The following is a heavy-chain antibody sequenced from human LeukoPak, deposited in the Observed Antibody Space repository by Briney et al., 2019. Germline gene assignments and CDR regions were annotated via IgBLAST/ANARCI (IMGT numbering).Heavy chain of an antibody. J-gene: IGHJ4*02. CDR3: AGGYCSGGSCYVVDY. V-gene: IGHV4-39*07. CDR1: GGSISSSSYY. CDR2: IYYSGST. Sequence: SETLSLTCTVSGGSISSSSYYWGWIRQPPGKGLEWIGSIYYSGSTYYNPSLKSRVTISVDTSKNQFSLKLSSVTAADTAVYYCAGGYCSGGSCYVVDYWGQGTLVTVSS. D-gene: IGHD2-15*01.